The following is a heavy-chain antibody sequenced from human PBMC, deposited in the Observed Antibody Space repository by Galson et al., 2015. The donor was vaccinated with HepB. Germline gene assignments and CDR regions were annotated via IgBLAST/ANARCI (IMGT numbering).Heavy chain of an antibody. V-gene: IGHV3-23*01. Sequence: SLRLSCAASGFTFSTYSMTWVRQAPGKGLEWVSSISGSGSSTYYADSIKGRFTISRDNSKDTLYLQMNGHRTEDAAVDYCAKGVYQNDCWGLGTLVTVSS. CDR3: AKGVYQNDC. CDR2: ISGSGSST. D-gene: IGHD5/OR15-5a*01. J-gene: IGHJ4*02. CDR1: GFTFSTYS.